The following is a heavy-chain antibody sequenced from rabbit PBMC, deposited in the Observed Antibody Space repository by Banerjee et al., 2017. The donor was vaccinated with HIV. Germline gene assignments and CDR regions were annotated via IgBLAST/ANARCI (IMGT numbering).Heavy chain of an antibody. CDR2: IYAGKGRT. Sequence: QQLVESGGGLVKPGASLTLTCTASGFSFSSGYDMCWVRQAPGKGLEWIGIIYAGKGRTDYASWVNGRFTISSDNAQNTVDLQMNSLTAADTATYFCARAYVGYVAYGYTTFNLWGQGTLVTVS. CDR1: GFSFSSGYD. D-gene: IGHD6-1*01. V-gene: IGHV1S7*01. CDR3: ARAYVGYVAYGYTTFNL. J-gene: IGHJ4*01.